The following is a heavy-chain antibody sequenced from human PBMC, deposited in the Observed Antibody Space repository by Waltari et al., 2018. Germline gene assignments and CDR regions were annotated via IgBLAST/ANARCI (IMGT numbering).Heavy chain of an antibody. J-gene: IGHJ3*02. D-gene: IGHD1-26*01. CDR2: MSSSGHT. CDR3: ARRSRGSGSYAFGAFDI. V-gene: IGHV4-39*01. CDR1: ASISRTTYF. Sequence: QLQLQESGPGLVKPSETMSLTCPVSASISRTTYFWGWIRQPPGKGLEWIGSMSSSGHTYYNPSLKSRVTISVDTSKNQFSLRLSSVTAADTAVYYCARRSRGSGSYAFGAFDIWGQGTMVIVSS.